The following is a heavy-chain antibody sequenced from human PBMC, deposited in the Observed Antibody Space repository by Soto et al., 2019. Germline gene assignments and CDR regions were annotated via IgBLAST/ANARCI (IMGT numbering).Heavy chain of an antibody. CDR1: GGSISSGGYS. V-gene: IGHV4-30-2*01. CDR2: IYHSGST. J-gene: IGHJ4*02. Sequence: QLQLQESGSGLVKPSQTLSLTCAVSGGSISSGGYSWSWIRQPPGKGLEWIGYIYHSGSTYYNPSLKSRVTISVDRSKKQFSLKLSSVTAADTAVYYCARGYDILTGYMPAPSSYFDYWGQGTLVTVSS. CDR3: ARGYDILTGYMPAPSSYFDY. D-gene: IGHD3-9*01.